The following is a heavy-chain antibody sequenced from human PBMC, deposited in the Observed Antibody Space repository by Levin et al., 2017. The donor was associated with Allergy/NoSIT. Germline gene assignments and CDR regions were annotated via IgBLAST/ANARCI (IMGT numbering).Heavy chain of an antibody. CDR3: ARVPGSCSSTSCYNYYYGVDV. D-gene: IGHD2-2*02. Sequence: SETLSLTCTVSGASVSSGNYYWSWIRQPPGKGLEWIGFIFYSGTTNYNPSLKSRVTISLDTSMNQFSLKLSSVAAADTAVYYCARVPGSCSSTSCYNYYYGVDVWGQGTTVTVSS. J-gene: IGHJ6*02. CDR1: GASVSSGNYY. V-gene: IGHV4-61*01. CDR2: IFYSGTT.